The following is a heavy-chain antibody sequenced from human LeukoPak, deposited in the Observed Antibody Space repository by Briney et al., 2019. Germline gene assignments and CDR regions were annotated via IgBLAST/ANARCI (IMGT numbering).Heavy chain of an antibody. CDR1: GYTFTSYG. D-gene: IGHD2-2*01. V-gene: IGHV1-18*01. Sequence: VASVKVSCKASGYTFTSYGISWVRQAPGQGLERMGWISAYNGNTNYAQKLQGRVAMTTDTSTSTAYMELRSLRSDDTAVYYCARDEDIVVVPAAGFAYWGQGTLVTVSS. J-gene: IGHJ4*02. CDR2: ISAYNGNT. CDR3: ARDEDIVVVPAAGFAY.